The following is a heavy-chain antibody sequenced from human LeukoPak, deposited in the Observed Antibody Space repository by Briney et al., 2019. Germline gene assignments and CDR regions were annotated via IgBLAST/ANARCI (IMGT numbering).Heavy chain of an antibody. V-gene: IGHV4-61*01. CDR1: GGSVSSGSYY. CDR3: ARDTGGGWNVD. CDR2: IYYSGST. J-gene: IGHJ4*02. D-gene: IGHD1-1*01. Sequence: PSETLSLTCTVSGGSVSSGSYYWSWIRQPPGKGLEWIGYIYYSGSTNYNPSLKSRVTISVDTSKNQFSLKLSSVIAADTAVYYCARDTGGGWNVDWGQGTLVTVSS.